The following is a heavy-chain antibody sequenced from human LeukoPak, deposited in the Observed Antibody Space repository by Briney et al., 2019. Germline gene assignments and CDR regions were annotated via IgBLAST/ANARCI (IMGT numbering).Heavy chain of an antibody. CDR1: GFTFDDYA. Sequence: GGSLRLSCAASGFTFDDYAMHWVRQAPGKGLEWVSLISGDGGSTYYADSVKGRFTISRDNSKNTLYLQLNSLRAEDTALYYCAKMDYGSGSYYVLNSPDYWGQGTLVTVSS. D-gene: IGHD3-10*01. CDR2: ISGDGGST. V-gene: IGHV3-43*02. CDR3: AKMDYGSGSYYVLNSPDY. J-gene: IGHJ4*02.